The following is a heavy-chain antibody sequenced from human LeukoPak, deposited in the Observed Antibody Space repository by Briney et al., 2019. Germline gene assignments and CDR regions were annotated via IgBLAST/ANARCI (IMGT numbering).Heavy chain of an antibody. D-gene: IGHD3-22*01. J-gene: IGHJ3*02. CDR1: GGSISSYY. CDR2: IYTSGST. V-gene: IGHV4-4*07. CDR3: ARAPYYYDSSGYSDAFDI. Sequence: SETLSLTCTVSGGSISSYYWSWIRQPAGKGLEWIGRIYTSGSTNYNPSLKSRVTMSVDTSKNQFSLKLSSVTAADTAVYYCARAPYYYDSSGYSDAFDIWGQGTMVTVSS.